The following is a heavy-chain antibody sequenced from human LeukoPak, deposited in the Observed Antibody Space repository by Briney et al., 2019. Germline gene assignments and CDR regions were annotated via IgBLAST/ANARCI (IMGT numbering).Heavy chain of an antibody. Sequence: SQTLSLTCTVSGGSISSGSYYWSWIRQPPGKGLEWIGRIYTSGSTNYNPSLKSRVTISVDTSKNQFSLKLSSVTAADTAVYYCARALGSSGYYYYWGQGTLVTVSS. D-gene: IGHD3-22*01. CDR1: GGSISSGSYY. CDR2: IYTSGST. V-gene: IGHV4-61*02. CDR3: ARALGSSGYYYY. J-gene: IGHJ4*02.